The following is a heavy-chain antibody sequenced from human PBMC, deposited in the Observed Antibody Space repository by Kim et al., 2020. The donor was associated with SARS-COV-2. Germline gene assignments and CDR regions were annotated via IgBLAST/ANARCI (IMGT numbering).Heavy chain of an antibody. D-gene: IGHD4-17*01. J-gene: IGHJ6*02. CDR3: ARDSPGDYYYYGMDV. CDR2: ISSYI. Sequence: GGSLRLSCAASGFTFSSYSMNWVRQAPGKGLEWVSSISSYIYYADSVKGRFTISRDNAKNSLYLQMNSLRAEDTAVYYCARDSPGDYYYYGMDVWGQGTTVTVSS. CDR1: GFTFSSYS. V-gene: IGHV3-21*01.